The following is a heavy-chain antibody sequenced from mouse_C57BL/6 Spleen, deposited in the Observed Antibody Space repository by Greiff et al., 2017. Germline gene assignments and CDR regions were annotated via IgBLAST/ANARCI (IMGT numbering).Heavy chain of an antibody. CDR2: INPNNGGT. CDR3: ARFLITTVVATRYFDY. Sequence: EVKLQQSGPELVKPGASVKISCKASGYTFTDYYMNWVKQSHGKSLEWIGDINPNNGGTSYNQKFKGKATLTVDKSSSTAYMELRSLTSEDSAVYYCARFLITTVVATRYFDYWGQGTTLTVSS. V-gene: IGHV1-26*01. CDR1: GYTFTDYY. J-gene: IGHJ2*01. D-gene: IGHD1-1*01.